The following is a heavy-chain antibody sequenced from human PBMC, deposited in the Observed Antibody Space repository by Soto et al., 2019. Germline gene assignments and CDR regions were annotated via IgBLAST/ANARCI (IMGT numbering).Heavy chain of an antibody. CDR2: IVVGSGNT. Sequence: GASVKVSCKASGFTFTSSAVQWVRQARGQRLEWIGWIVVGSGNTNYAQKFQERVTITRDMSTSTAYMELSSLRSEDTAVYYCAAIITYYSSTPIDYWGQGTLVTVYS. D-gene: IGHD6-13*01. CDR1: GFTFTSSA. V-gene: IGHV1-58*01. J-gene: IGHJ4*02. CDR3: AAIITYYSSTPIDY.